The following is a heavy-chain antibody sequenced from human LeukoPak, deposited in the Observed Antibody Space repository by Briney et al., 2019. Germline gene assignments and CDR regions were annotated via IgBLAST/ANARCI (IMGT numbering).Heavy chain of an antibody. Sequence: GGSLRLSCAASGFTFSSYSMNWVRQAPGKGLELVAVISYDGRNTYHADSVKGRFTISRDNLKNTLYLQMNSLRAEDTAVYYCAGYFYDSSGYYPPFDYWGQGTLVTVSS. V-gene: IGHV3-30*03. CDR1: GFTFSSYS. CDR3: AGYFYDSSGYYPPFDY. CDR2: ISYDGRNT. D-gene: IGHD3-22*01. J-gene: IGHJ4*02.